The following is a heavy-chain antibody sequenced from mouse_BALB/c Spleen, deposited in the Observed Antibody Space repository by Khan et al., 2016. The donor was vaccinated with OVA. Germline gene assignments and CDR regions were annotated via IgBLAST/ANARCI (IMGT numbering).Heavy chain of an antibody. CDR2: IYPGNSDT. D-gene: IGHD2-3*01. CDR3: TRGHDDGYYVGWFAF. J-gene: IGHJ3*01. Sequence: VQLQQSGTVMARPGASVKMSCKASGYNFANYWMHWVKQRPGQGLEWIGAIYPGNSDTSYSHKFKDKAKLTAVTSASTAYMDRSSLTNEDSAVYYCTRGHDDGYYVGWFAFWGQGTLVTVSA. V-gene: IGHV1-5*01. CDR1: GYNFANYW.